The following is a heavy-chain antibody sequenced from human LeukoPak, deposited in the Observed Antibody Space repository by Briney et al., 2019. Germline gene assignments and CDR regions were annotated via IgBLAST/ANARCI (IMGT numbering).Heavy chain of an antibody. CDR3: ARGGSVVLWFGELLPDY. D-gene: IGHD3-10*01. CDR1: GFTVSSNY. J-gene: IGHJ4*02. CDR2: IYSGGST. V-gene: IGHV3-53*04. Sequence: GGSLRLSCAASGFTVSSNYMSWVRQAPGRGLEWVSVIYSGGSTYYADSVKGRFTISRHNSKNTLYLQMNSLRAEDTAVYYCARGGSVVLWFGELLPDYWGQGTLVTVSS.